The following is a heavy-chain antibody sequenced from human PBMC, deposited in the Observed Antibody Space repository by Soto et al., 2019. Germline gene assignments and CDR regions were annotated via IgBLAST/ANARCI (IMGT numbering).Heavy chain of an antibody. Sequence: GGSLRLSCATSGFTFSSYEMNWVRQAPGKGLEWVSYISSSGSTIYYADSVRGRFTISRDNAKNSLYLQMDSLRAEDTAVYYCARDQEAGSFFPYYYGMDVWGQGTTVTVSS. J-gene: IGHJ6*02. CDR2: ISSSGSTI. V-gene: IGHV3-48*03. CDR3: ARDQEAGSFFPYYYGMDV. CDR1: GFTFSSYE. D-gene: IGHD6-13*01.